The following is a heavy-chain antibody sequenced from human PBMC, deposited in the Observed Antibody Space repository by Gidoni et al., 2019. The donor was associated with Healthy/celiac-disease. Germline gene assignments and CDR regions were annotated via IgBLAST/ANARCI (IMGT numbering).Heavy chain of an antibody. J-gene: IGHJ3*02. D-gene: IGHD3-22*01. V-gene: IGHV3-30*04. CDR2: VSYDGSNK. CDR1: GFTFSSYA. CDR3: ARDPSGPIVVVITKRNDAFDS. Sequence: QVQLVESGGGVVQPGRSLRLSCAASGFTFSSYAMHLFRQAPGKGLEWVAVVSYDGSNKYDADSVKGRLTISRDNSKNTLYLQMNSLRAEDTAVYYCARDPSGPIVVVITKRNDAFDSWGQGTMVTVSS.